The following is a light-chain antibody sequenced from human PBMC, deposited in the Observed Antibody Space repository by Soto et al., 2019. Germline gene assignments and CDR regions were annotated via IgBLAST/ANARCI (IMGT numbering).Light chain of an antibody. CDR2: GAS. J-gene: IGKJ1*01. V-gene: IGKV3-20*01. CDR1: QSVSSSY. CDR3: QQYGCSPPWT. Sequence: EIVLTQSPGTLSLSPGERATLSCRASQSVSSSYLAWYQQKPGQAPRLLIYGASNTATGIPDRFSGGGSGTDFTLTISRLEPQDFAVYYCQQYGCSPPWTFGQGTKVEIK.